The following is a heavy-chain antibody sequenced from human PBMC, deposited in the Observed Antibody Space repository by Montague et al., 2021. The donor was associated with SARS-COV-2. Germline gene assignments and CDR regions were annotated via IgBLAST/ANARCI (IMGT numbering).Heavy chain of an antibody. CDR3: ARDSRTDFGWLFPDSGSYYYYMDV. V-gene: IGHV4-59*01. CDR1: GGSISSYY. D-gene: IGHD3-9*01. J-gene: IGHJ6*03. CDR2: IYYSGST. Sequence: SETLSLTCTVSGGSISSYYWSWIRQPPGKGLEWIGYIYYSGSTNYNPSLKSRVTISVDTSKNQFSLKLSSVTAADTAVYYCARDSRTDFGWLFPDSGSYYYYMDVWAKGPRSPSP.